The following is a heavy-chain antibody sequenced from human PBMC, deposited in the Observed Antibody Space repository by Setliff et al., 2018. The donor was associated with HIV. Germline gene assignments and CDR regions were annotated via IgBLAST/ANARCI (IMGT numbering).Heavy chain of an antibody. CDR3: ARDRHSSGLGSYGP. Sequence: PSETLSLTCTISGGSFGVYRWSWIRQSAGRGLVWIGRIDSSGTTDYKPSLKGRVAISVDTSRNQFSLRVTSVTAADTAVYFCARDRHSSGLGSYGPWGPGILVTVSS. V-gene: IGHV4-4*07. CDR1: GGSFGVYR. J-gene: IGHJ1*01. CDR2: IDSSGTT. D-gene: IGHD3-10*01.